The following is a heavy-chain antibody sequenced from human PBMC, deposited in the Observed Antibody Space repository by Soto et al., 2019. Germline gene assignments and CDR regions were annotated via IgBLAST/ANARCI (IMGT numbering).Heavy chain of an antibody. Sequence: EGQLVESGGGLVQPGRSLRLSCAASGFNFDDYFFDDYAMHWVRQAPGKGLEWVSGITWNSGSIGYADSVKGRFTIYRDNTQSTLYLQMNSLRPEDRALYYGAKERIWGNFGGMDVWGQGTTVTVSS. V-gene: IGHV3-9*01. D-gene: IGHD3-16*01. CDR3: AKERIWGNFGGMDV. CDR1: GFNFDDYFFDDYA. J-gene: IGHJ6*02. CDR2: ITWNSGSI.